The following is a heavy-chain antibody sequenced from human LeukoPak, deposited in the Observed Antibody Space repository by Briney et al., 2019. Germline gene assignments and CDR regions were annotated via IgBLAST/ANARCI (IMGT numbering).Heavy chain of an antibody. CDR3: AKDYGYGEYAPYNWFDP. V-gene: IGHV3-23*01. D-gene: IGHD4-17*01. Sequence: PGGSLRLSCAASGFTFSSYAMSWVRQAPGKGLEWVSAISGSGGSTYYADSVKGRFTISRDNSKNTLYLQMNSLRAEDTAVYYCAKDYGYGEYAPYNWFDPWGQGTLVTVSS. J-gene: IGHJ5*02. CDR2: ISGSGGST. CDR1: GFTFSSYA.